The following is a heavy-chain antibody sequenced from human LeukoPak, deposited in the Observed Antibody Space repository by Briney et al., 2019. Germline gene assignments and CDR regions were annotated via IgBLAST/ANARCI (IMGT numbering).Heavy chain of an antibody. CDR2: ISGSGGST. V-gene: IGHV3-23*01. CDR3: AKHSRSSIDAFDI. J-gene: IGHJ3*02. CDR1: GFTFSIYA. D-gene: IGHD6-6*01. Sequence: GGSLRLSSAASGFTFSIYAMSWVRQAPGKGLEWVSAISGSGGSTYYADSVKGRFTISRDNSKNTLYLQMNSLRAEDTAVYYCAKHSRSSIDAFDIWGQGTMVTVSS.